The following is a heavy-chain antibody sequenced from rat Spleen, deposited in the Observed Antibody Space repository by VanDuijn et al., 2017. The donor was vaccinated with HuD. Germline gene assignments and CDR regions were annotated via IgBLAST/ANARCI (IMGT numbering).Heavy chain of an antibody. J-gene: IGHJ3*01. Sequence: EVQLVESGGGLVQPGRSLKLSCAASGFTFSNYGIHWIRQAPTKGLEWVASISPSGGSTYYRDSVKGRFTISRDNAKSTLYLQMDSLRSEDTATYYCARQDTSGYSNWFAYWGQGTLVTVSS. V-gene: IGHV5-19*01. CDR2: ISPSGGST. D-gene: IGHD4-3*01. CDR1: GFTFSNYG. CDR3: ARQDTSGYSNWFAY.